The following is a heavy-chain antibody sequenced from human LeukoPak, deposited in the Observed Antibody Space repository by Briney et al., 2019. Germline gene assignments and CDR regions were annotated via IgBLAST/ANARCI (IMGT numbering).Heavy chain of an antibody. CDR2: ISGRGNTM. CDR1: GFTFSSYE. CDR3: ARSHGPTRPFDY. V-gene: IGHV3-48*03. D-gene: IGHD5-24*01. Sequence: GGSLRLSCAASGFTFSSYEMNWVRQAPGKGLEWVSYISGRGNTMYYADSVKGRFTISRDNAKTSLYLQMNSLRVEDTAIYYCARSHGPTRPFDYWGQGTLLVVSS. J-gene: IGHJ4*02.